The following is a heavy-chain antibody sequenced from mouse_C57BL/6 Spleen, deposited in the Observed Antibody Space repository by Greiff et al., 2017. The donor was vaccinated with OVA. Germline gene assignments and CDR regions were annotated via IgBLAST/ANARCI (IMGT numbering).Heavy chain of an antibody. V-gene: IGHV1-22*01. CDR2: INPNNGGT. CDR3: AIPDWYFDV. CDR1: GYTFTDYN. J-gene: IGHJ1*03. Sequence: VQLKESGPELVKPGASVKMSCKASGYTFTDYNMHWVKQSHGKSLEWIGYINPNNGGTSYNQKFKGKATLTVNKSSSTAYMELSSLTSEYSAVYYCAIPDWYFDVWGTGTTVTVSS.